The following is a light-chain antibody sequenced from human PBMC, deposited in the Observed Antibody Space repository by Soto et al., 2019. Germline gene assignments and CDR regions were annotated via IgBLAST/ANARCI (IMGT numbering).Light chain of an antibody. CDR3: SSYGGSNNYVV. CDR2: DVS. V-gene: IGLV2-11*01. CDR1: SSDVGAYNY. J-gene: IGLJ2*01. Sequence: QSALTQPRSVSGSPGQSVTISCTGTSSDVGAYNYVSWYQQHPGKGPKLMIYDVSKWASGVPDRFSGSKSGNTASLTISGLQAEDEADYSCSSYGGSNNYVVFGGGTKLTVL.